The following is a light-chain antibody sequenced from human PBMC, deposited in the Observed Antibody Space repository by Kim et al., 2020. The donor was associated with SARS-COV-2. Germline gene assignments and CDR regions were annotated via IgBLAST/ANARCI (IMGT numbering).Light chain of an antibody. J-gene: IGKJ4*01. CDR1: QSVSSN. CDR3: QQYNNWPLT. CDR2: SAS. Sequence: EIVMTQSPATLSVSPGERATLSCRASQSVSSNLAWYQQKPGQAPRLLIYSASTRATGIPARVSGSGSGTEFTLTISSLQSEDFAVYYCQQYNNWPLTFGGGTKVEI. V-gene: IGKV3-15*01.